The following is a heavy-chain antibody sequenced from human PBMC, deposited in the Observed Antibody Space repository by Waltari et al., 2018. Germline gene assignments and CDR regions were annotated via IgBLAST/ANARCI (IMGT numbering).Heavy chain of an antibody. J-gene: IGHJ4*02. Sequence: QLQLQESGPGLVKPSETLSLTCTVSGGSISSSSYYWGWIRQPPGKGLEWIGSIYYSGSTYYNPSLKSRVTISVDTSKNQFSLKLSSVTAADTAVYYCASPSIAARVHYWGQGTLVTVSS. CDR1: GGSISSSSYY. V-gene: IGHV4-39*01. CDR2: IYYSGST. D-gene: IGHD6-6*01. CDR3: ASPSIAARVHY.